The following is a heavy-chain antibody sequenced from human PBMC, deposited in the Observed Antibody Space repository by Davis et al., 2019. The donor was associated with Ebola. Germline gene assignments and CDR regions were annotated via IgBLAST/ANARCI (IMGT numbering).Heavy chain of an antibody. V-gene: IGHV3-30*04. CDR3: VKGLYSLRDV. J-gene: IGHJ6*03. CDR2: ISYDGSNK. Sequence: GGSLRLSCAASGFTFSSYAMHWVRQAPGKGLEWVAVISYDGSNKYYTDSVKGRFTISRDNSKNKLYLQMNSLRAEDTAIYFWVKGLYSLRDVWGKGTTVTVSS. D-gene: IGHD6-13*01. CDR1: GFTFSSYA.